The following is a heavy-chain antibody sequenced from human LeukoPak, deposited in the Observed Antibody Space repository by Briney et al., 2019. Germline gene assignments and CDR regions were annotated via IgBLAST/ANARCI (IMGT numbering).Heavy chain of an antibody. Sequence: PGGSLRLSCAASGFTFSSYGMHWVRQAPGKGLEWVAVIWYDGSNKHYADSVRGRFTISRDNAKNTLYLQMNSLRAEDTAVYYCARERITMVREGNFDYWGQGTLVTVSS. CDR3: ARERITMVREGNFDY. V-gene: IGHV3-33*01. CDR2: IWYDGSNK. CDR1: GFTFSSYG. J-gene: IGHJ4*02. D-gene: IGHD3-10*01.